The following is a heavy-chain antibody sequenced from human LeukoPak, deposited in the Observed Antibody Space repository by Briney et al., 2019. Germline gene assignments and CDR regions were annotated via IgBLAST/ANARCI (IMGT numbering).Heavy chain of an antibody. CDR1: GFTFSSYA. CDR3: AKALSGYSYGGGFDY. Sequence: GGSLRLSCAASGFTFSSYAMSWVRQAPGKGLEWASAISGSGGSTYYADSVKGRFTISRDNSKNTLYLQMNSLRAEDTAVYFCAKALSGYSYGGGFDYWGQGTLVTVSS. CDR2: ISGSGGST. J-gene: IGHJ4*02. D-gene: IGHD5-18*01. V-gene: IGHV3-23*01.